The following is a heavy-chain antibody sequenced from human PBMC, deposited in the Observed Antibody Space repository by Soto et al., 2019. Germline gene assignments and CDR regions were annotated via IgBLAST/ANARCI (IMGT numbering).Heavy chain of an antibody. J-gene: IGHJ6*02. CDR2: IYWDDDK. Sequence: QITLKESGPTLVKPTQTLTLTCTFSGFSLSTSGVGVAWIHQPPGKALEWLALIYWDDDKRYRPSLETRLTITKDTSKNQVVLTMTNMDSVDTATYYCAYLPCSGGSCDWFSYSGMDVWGQGTTVTVSS. D-gene: IGHD2-15*01. CDR1: GFSLSTSGVG. CDR3: AYLPCSGGSCDWFSYSGMDV. V-gene: IGHV2-5*02.